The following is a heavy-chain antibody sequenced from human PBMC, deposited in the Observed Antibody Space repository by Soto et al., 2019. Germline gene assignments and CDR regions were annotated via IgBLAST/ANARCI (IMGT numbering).Heavy chain of an antibody. D-gene: IGHD3-16*01. V-gene: IGHV3-30-3*01. J-gene: IGHJ4*02. CDR3: ARGPKDTTGENYFDY. Sequence: GGSLRLSCAASGFTFSSYAMHWVRQAPGKGLEWVAVISYDGSNKYYADSVKGRFTISRDNSKNTLYLQMNSLRAEDTAVYYCARGPKDTTGENYFDYWGQGTLVTVSS. CDR1: GFTFSSYA. CDR2: ISYDGSNK.